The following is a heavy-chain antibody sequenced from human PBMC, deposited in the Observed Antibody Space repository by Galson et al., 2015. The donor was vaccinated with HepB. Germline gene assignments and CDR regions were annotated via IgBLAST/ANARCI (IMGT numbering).Heavy chain of an antibody. Sequence: SLRLSCAASGFTFSSYSMNWVRQAPGKGLEWVSSISSSSSYIYYADSVKGRFTISRDNAKNSLYLQMNSLRAEDTAVYYCARDGIICVGCWLWGQGTLVTVSS. V-gene: IGHV3-21*01. CDR3: ARDGIICVGCWL. CDR1: GFTFSSYS. J-gene: IGHJ4*02. CDR2: ISSSSSYI. D-gene: IGHD2-15*01.